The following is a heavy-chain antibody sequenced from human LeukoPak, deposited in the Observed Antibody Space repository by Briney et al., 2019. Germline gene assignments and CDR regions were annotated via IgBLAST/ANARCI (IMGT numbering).Heavy chain of an antibody. J-gene: IGHJ4*02. CDR2: ISSSSSYI. CDR1: GGSISSSS. V-gene: IGHV3-21*01. CDR3: ARDYGSTTVTSGY. D-gene: IGHD4-17*01. Sequence: TSETLSLTCTVSGGSISSSSYYWGWIRQPPGKGLEWVSSISSSSSYIYYADSVKGRFTISRDNAKNSLYLQMNSLRAEDTAVYYCARDYGSTTVTSGYWGQGTLVTVSS.